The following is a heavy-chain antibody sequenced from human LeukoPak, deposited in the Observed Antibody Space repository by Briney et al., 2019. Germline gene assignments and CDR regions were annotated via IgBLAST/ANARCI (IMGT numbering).Heavy chain of an antibody. Sequence: ASVKVSCKASGYTFTSYGISWVRQAPGQGLEWMGWMSPNSGDTGYAQKFQDRVTMTRNTSISTAYMELSSLRSDDTAVYYCARGPPNWGYDYWGPGTLVTVSS. CDR3: ARGPPNWGYDY. V-gene: IGHV1-8*02. CDR2: MSPNSGDT. CDR1: GYTFTSYG. D-gene: IGHD7-27*01. J-gene: IGHJ4*02.